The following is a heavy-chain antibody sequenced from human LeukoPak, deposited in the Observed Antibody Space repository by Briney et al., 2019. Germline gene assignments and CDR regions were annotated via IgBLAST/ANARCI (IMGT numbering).Heavy chain of an antibody. CDR3: ATGYCSGGSCYFGAFDY. V-gene: IGHV1-69*13. J-gene: IGHJ4*02. CDR1: GGTFSSYA. Sequence: ASVKVSCKASGGTFSSYAISWVRQAPGQGLEWMGGIIPIFGTANYAQKFQGRVTITADESTSTAYMELSSLRSKDTAVYYCATGYCSGGSCYFGAFDYWGQGTLVTVSS. D-gene: IGHD2-15*01. CDR2: IIPIFGTA.